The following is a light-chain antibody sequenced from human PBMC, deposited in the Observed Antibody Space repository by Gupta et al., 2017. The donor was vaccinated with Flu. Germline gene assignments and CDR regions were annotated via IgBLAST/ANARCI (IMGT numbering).Light chain of an antibody. J-gene: IGLJ3*02. CDR2: KDT. V-gene: IGLV3-25*03. CDR1: VLSEAY. CDR3: QAADRSDKWV. Sequence: PGQTAEISCSVYVLSEAYVSWYQQKAGQAPIVVIQKDTVRPSGIPERFSGSTSGTKVTLTISGVQAEDEGDYYCQAADRSDKWVFGGGT.